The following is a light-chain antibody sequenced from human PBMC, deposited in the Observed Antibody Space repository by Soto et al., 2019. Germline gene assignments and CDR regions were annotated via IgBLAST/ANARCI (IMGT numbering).Light chain of an antibody. Sequence: QSALTQPASVSGSPGQSITISCTGTSGDVGTYNYVSWYQQHAGKAPKLIICEVSNRPSGVSNRFSGSKSANTASLTISGLQAEDEADYYCGSYTSSSRYVFGTGTKVTVL. CDR3: GSYTSSSRYV. V-gene: IGLV2-14*01. J-gene: IGLJ1*01. CDR1: SGDVGTYNY. CDR2: EVS.